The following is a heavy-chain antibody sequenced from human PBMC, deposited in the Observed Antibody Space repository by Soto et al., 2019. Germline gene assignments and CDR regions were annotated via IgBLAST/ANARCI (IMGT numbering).Heavy chain of an antibody. CDR1: GFTLSNHW. CDR3: AQAKGVDY. V-gene: IGHV3-7*03. D-gene: IGHD1-26*01. Sequence: GWSLRLSCVVSGFTLSNHWMNWVRQAPGQGLEWVANIKADGSEKYYVDSVKGRFTISRDNAKNSLYLQMNSLRAEDTAVYYCAQAKGVDYWGQGTQVTVSA. CDR2: IKADGSEK. J-gene: IGHJ4*02.